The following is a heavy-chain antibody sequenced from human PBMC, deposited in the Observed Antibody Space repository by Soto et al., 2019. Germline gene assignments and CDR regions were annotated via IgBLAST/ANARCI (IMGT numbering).Heavy chain of an antibody. CDR2: IYYSGST. CDR1: GGSISSGGYY. D-gene: IGHD3-16*01. Sequence: QVQLQESGPGLVKPSQTLSLTCTVSGGSISSGGYYWSWIRQHPGKGLEWIGYIYYSGSTYYNPSLKKRVITSVETYKNHSPVQLISVTGADTAVYYCAGGPDSSHGYFDLWGRGTLVTVSS. J-gene: IGHJ2*01. V-gene: IGHV4-31*03. CDR3: AGGPDSSHGYFDL.